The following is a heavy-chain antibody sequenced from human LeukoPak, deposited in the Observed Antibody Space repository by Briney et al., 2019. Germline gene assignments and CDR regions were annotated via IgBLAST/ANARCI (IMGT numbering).Heavy chain of an antibody. CDR2: MIHSSGNT. J-gene: IGHJ4*02. D-gene: IGHD3-16*01. CDR1: RYTFTSYE. V-gene: IGHV1-8*01. Sequence: ASVNDTCKASRYTFTSYEINGVRQATGQGLEWWEWMIHSSGNTGDAQNYKGRVAMARNTSISTAYMELSSLRSEDTAVYYWARKREWGTLVEFWGQGTLVTVSS. CDR3: ARKREWGTLVEF.